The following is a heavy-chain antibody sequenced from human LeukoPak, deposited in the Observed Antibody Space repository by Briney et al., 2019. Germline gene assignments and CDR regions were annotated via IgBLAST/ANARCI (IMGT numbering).Heavy chain of an antibody. CDR2: INPNSGGT. D-gene: IGHD3-3*01. CDR3: AKESNDDLLEGTFWFDP. CDR1: GYTFTGYY. V-gene: IGHV1-2*02. J-gene: IGHJ5*02. Sequence: ASVKVSCKASGYTFTGYYMHWVRQAPGQGLEWMGWINPNSGGTNYAQKFQGRVTMTRGTSINTAYMELRRLTSDDTAVYYCAKESNDDLLEGTFWFDPWGQGTLVTVSS.